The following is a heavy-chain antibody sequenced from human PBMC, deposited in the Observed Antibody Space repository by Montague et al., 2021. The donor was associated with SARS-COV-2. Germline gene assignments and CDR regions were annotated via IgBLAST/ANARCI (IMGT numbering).Heavy chain of an antibody. CDR2: IYWDDDK. CDR1: GFSLNTSGEG. CDR3: ARYGDYGSWFDP. Sequence: VKPTQTLTLTCTFSGFSLNTSGEGVGWVRQPPGKALAWLALIYWDDDKRYSPSLKSISTISKDTTKNEVVLTVANMDPVDTATYYCARYGDYGSWFDPWGQGTLVTVSS. D-gene: IGHD4-17*01. V-gene: IGHV2-5*02. J-gene: IGHJ5*02.